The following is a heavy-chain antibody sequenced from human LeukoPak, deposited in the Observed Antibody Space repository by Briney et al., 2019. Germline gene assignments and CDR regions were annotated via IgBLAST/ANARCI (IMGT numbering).Heavy chain of an antibody. CDR2: IRYDGSNK. Sequence: PGGSLRLSCAASGFTFSSYGMQWVRQAPGKGLEWVAFIRYDGSNKYYAGSVKGRFTISRDNSKNTLYLQMNSLRAEDTAVYYCAKALGSVSRDSSSWYFDYWGQGTLVTVSS. CDR3: AKALGSVSRDSSSWYFDY. CDR1: GFTFSSYG. V-gene: IGHV3-30*02. D-gene: IGHD6-6*01. J-gene: IGHJ4*02.